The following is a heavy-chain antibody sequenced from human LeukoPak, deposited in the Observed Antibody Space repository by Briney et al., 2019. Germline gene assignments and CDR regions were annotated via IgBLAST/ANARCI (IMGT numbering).Heavy chain of an antibody. CDR3: IRDFRSADL. CDR1: VFTFSNYR. CDR2: IYVDGRTT. V-gene: IGHV3-74*01. J-gene: IGHJ5*02. Sequence: GGSLRLSCVATVFTFSNYRMHWVRQPPGKGLVWVSRIYVDGRTTNYADSVKGRFTISRDNAKNTVYLEMNSLSVEDTATYYCIRDFRSADLWGQGTLVTVTS.